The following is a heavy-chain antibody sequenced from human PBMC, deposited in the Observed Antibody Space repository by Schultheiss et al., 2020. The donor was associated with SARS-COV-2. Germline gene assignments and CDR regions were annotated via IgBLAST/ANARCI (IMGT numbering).Heavy chain of an antibody. CDR2: IYHSGST. D-gene: IGHD7-27*01. CDR1: GGPFSGYS. Sequence: SETLSLTCAVYGGPFSGYSWSWIRQPPGKGLEWIGEIYHSGSTNYNPSLKSRVTISVDTSKNQFSLKLSSVTAADTAVYYCARQPSSGVGDYWGQGTLVTVSS. CDR3: ARQPSSGVGDY. J-gene: IGHJ4*02. V-gene: IGHV4-34*01.